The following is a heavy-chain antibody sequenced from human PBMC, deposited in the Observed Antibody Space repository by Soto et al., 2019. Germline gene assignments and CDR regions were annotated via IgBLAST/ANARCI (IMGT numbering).Heavy chain of an antibody. D-gene: IGHD3-22*01. CDR3: ARITYYYDSSGYKV. CDR2: IYYSGST. CDR1: GGSVSSGSYY. J-gene: IGHJ4*02. V-gene: IGHV4-61*01. Sequence: SETLSLTCTVSGGSVSSGSYYWSWIRQPPGKGLEWIGYIYYSGSTNYNPSLKSRVTISVDTSKNQFSLKLSSVTAADTAVYYCARITYYYDSSGYKVWGQGTLVTVSS.